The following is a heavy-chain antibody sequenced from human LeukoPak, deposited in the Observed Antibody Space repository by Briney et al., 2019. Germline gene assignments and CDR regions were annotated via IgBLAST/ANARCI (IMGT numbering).Heavy chain of an antibody. CDR2: ISWDSGAE. J-gene: IGHJ4*02. CDR3: AKDLRSMIVVGGFNH. CDR1: GFSFDDYA. V-gene: IGHV3-9*01. Sequence: GRSLRLSCAASGFSFDDYAMHWVRQVPGKGLEWVSGISWDSGAEGYADSVKGRSTISRDNAKNSLYLQMNSLRPEDTALYYCAKDLRSMIVVGGFNHWGQGTLVTVSS. D-gene: IGHD3-22*01.